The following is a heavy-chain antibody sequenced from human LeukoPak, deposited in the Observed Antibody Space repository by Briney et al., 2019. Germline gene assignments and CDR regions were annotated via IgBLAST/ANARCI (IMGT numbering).Heavy chain of an antibody. CDR1: GFTFGNYA. Sequence: GGSLRLSCVGSGFTFGNYAMNWVRQASGKGLEWIGRIKNKGNNYATAYGASVTGRFTISRDDSKKTAFLQMNSLQTEDTAMYYCTREFHSSGWYFTFAYWGQGALVTVSS. V-gene: IGHV3-73*01. D-gene: IGHD6-19*01. J-gene: IGHJ4*02. CDR3: TREFHSSGWYFTFAY. CDR2: IKNKGNNYAT.